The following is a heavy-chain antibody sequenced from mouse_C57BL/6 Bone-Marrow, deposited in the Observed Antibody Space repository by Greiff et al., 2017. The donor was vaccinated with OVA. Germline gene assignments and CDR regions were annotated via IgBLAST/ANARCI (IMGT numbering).Heavy chain of an antibody. Sequence: VQLKESGAELARPGASVKLSCKASGYTFTSYGISWVKQRTGQGLEWIGEIYPRSGNTYYNEKFKGKATLTADKSSSTAYMELRSLTSEDSAVYFCARGYGSSPYYFDYWGQGTTLTVSS. J-gene: IGHJ2*01. CDR1: GYTFTSYG. V-gene: IGHV1-81*01. CDR3: ARGYGSSPYYFDY. CDR2: IYPRSGNT. D-gene: IGHD1-1*01.